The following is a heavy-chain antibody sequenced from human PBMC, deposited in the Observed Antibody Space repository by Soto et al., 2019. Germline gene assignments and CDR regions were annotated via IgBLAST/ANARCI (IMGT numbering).Heavy chain of an antibody. CDR3: VAGSGWYGTLGY. CDR1: GGSISSYC. D-gene: IGHD6-19*01. J-gene: IGHJ4*02. CDR2: IYYSGST. V-gene: IGHV4-59*01. Sequence: SETLSLTCTVSGGSISSYCWSWIRQPPGKGLEWIGYIYYSGSTNYNPSLKSRVTISVDTSKNQFSLKLSSVTAADTAVYYCVAGSGWYGTLGYWGQGTLVTVS.